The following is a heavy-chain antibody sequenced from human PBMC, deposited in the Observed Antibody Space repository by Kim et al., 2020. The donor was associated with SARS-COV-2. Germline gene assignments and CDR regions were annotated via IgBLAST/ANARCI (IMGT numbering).Heavy chain of an antibody. Sequence: GGSLRLSCAASGFTFSSYAMSWVRQAPGEGLEWVSSVTGTGSKTYYADSVRGRFTISRDNSKNALYVQMNSLRAEDTALYYCARQRGYDFDMWGQGTMVT. CDR1: GFTFSSYA. V-gene: IGHV3-23*01. CDR3: ARQRGYDFDM. D-gene: IGHD1-1*01. J-gene: IGHJ3*02. CDR2: VTGTGSKT.